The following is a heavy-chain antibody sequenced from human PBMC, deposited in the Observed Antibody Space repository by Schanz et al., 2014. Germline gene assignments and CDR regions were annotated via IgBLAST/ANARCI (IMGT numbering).Heavy chain of an antibody. CDR1: GGSISSYY. CDR3: ARVSSTSLERGSHYYMDV. Sequence: QVQLQESGPGLVRPSETLSLTCTVSGGSISSYYWSWIRQSPGKGPEWIGSITYRGGTNHNATLKSRVTISVDTAKNQFSLKVTTVTAADAAIYCCARVSSTSLERGSHYYMDVWGKGTTVTVSS. J-gene: IGHJ6*03. D-gene: IGHD2-2*01. V-gene: IGHV4-59*01. CDR2: ITYRGGT.